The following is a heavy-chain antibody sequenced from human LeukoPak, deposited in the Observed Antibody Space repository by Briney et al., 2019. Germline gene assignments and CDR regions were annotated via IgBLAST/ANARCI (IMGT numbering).Heavy chain of an antibody. CDR3: TKGGHRNFVRYYYYYMDV. J-gene: IGHJ6*03. Sequence: GGSLRLSCAASGFTFSSYAMHWVRQVPGKGLEWVSGISWNSDTTGYADSVEGRFTISRDNAKNSLYLQMNSLRAEDMALYYCTKGGHRNFVRYYYYYMDVWGKGTTVTVSS. CDR1: GFTFSSYA. V-gene: IGHV3-9*03. D-gene: IGHD1-7*01. CDR2: ISWNSDTT.